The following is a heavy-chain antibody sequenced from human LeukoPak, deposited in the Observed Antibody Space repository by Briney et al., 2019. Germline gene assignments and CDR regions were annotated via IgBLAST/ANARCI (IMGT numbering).Heavy chain of an antibody. J-gene: IGHJ3*02. CDR3: ARQEDRVFDI. CDR2: IYPGDSDT. D-gene: IGHD1-14*01. V-gene: IGHV5-51*01. Sequence: GESLKISCKGSGYRFISYWIGWVRQMPGKGLGWMGIIYPGDSDTRYSPSFQGQVTISADKSISTAYLQWSSLKASDTAMYYCARQEDRVFDIWGQGTMVTVSS. CDR1: GYRFISYW.